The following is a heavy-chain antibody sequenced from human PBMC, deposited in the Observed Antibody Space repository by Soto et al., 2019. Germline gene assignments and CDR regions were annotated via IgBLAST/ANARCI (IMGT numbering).Heavy chain of an antibody. Sequence: PSETLSLTCAVYGGSFSGYYWSWIRQPPGKGLEWIGEINHSGSTNYNPSLKSRVTITRDTSASTAYMELSSLRSEDTAVYYCARDGRMSRGIAAAGTGWFDPWGQGTLVTVSS. J-gene: IGHJ5*02. CDR3: ARDGRMSRGIAAAGTGWFDP. CDR2: INHSGST. V-gene: IGHV4-34*01. CDR1: GGSFSGYY. D-gene: IGHD6-13*01.